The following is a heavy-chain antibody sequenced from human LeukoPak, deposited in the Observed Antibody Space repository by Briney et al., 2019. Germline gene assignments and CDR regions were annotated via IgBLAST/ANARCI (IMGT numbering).Heavy chain of an antibody. CDR3: ARGTTTVTPPDY. Sequence: ASVKVSCKVSGYTLTELSMHWVRQAPGQGLEWMGWISAYNGNTNYAQKLQGRVTMTTDTSTSTAYMELRSLRSDDTAVYYCARGTTTVTPPDYWGQGTLVTVSS. CDR1: GYTLTELS. J-gene: IGHJ4*02. CDR2: ISAYNGNT. D-gene: IGHD4-17*01. V-gene: IGHV1-18*01.